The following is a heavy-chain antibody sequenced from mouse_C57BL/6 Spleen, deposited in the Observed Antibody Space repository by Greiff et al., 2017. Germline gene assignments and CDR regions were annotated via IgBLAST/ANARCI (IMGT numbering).Heavy chain of an antibody. Sequence: VQLQQSGAELVKPGASVKISCKASGYAFSSYWMNWVKQRPGKGLEWIGQIYPGDGDTNYNGKFKGKATLTADKSSSTAYMQLSSLTSEDSAVYFCASSPRYYAMDYWGQGTSVTVSS. CDR1: GYAFSSYW. CDR3: ASSPRYYAMDY. V-gene: IGHV1-80*01. CDR2: IYPGDGDT. J-gene: IGHJ4*01.